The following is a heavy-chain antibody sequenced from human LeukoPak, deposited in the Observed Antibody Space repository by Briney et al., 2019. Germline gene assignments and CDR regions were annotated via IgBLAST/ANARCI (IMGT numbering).Heavy chain of an antibody. Sequence: ASVKVSCKASGYTFTGYYVHWVRQAPGQGLEWMGWINPNSGGTNYAQKFQGWVTMTRDTSISTAYMELSRLRSDDTAVYYCARGSSSWEYYYYGMDVWGQGTTVTVSS. J-gene: IGHJ6*02. CDR2: INPNSGGT. CDR3: ARGSSSWEYYYYGMDV. D-gene: IGHD6-13*01. CDR1: GYTFTGYY. V-gene: IGHV1-2*04.